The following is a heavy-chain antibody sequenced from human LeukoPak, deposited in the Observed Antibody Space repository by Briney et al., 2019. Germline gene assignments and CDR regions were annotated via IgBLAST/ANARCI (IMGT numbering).Heavy chain of an antibody. D-gene: IGHD2-2*01. J-gene: IGHJ4*02. Sequence: QSGGSLRLSCGVSGFTFSSYWMSWVRQAPGKGLEWVASIKKDGSEKYYADSVKGRFTISRDNAKNSLYLQMNSLTAEDAAVYYCARGEGYCSSTSCHGKMDFDYWGQGTLVAVSS. V-gene: IGHV3-7*01. CDR1: GFTFSSYW. CDR2: IKKDGSEK. CDR3: ARGEGYCSSTSCHGKMDFDY.